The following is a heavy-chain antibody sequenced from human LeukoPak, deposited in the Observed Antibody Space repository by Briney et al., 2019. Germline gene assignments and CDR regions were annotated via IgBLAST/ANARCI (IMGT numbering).Heavy chain of an antibody. J-gene: IGHJ6*03. CDR1: GFTVSSNS. CDR2: IYYSGST. V-gene: IGHV4-59*02. CDR3: ARYSNYGDYYYYYMDV. D-gene: IGHD4-11*01. Sequence: GSLRLSCTVSGFTVSSNSMSWIRQPPGKGLEWIGYIYYSGSTNYNPSLKSRVTISVDTSKNQFSLKLSSVTAADTAVYYCARYSNYGDYYYYYMDVWGKGTTVTVSS.